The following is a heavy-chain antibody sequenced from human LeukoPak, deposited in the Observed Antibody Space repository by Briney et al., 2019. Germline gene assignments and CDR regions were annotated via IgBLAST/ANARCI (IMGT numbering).Heavy chain of an antibody. CDR3: ARSPDYDSSGYYEDDAFDI. CDR1: GGSISSYY. D-gene: IGHD3-22*01. CDR2: IYTSGST. Sequence: PSETLSLTCTVSGGSISSYYWSWIRQPAGKGLEWIGRIYTSGSTNYNPSLKSRVTMSVDTSTNQFSLKLSSVTAADTAVYYCARSPDYDSSGYYEDDAFDIWGQGTMVTVSS. V-gene: IGHV4-4*07. J-gene: IGHJ3*02.